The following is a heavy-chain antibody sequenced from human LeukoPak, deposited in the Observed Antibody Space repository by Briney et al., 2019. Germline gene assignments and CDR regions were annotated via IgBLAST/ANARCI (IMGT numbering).Heavy chain of an antibody. J-gene: IGHJ6*02. V-gene: IGHV1-8*01. Sequence: APVKVSCKASGYTFTSYDINWVRQATGQGLEWMGWMNPNSGNTGYAQKFQGRVTMTRNTSISTAYMELSSLRSEDTAVYYCARDLKYYYYYGMDVWGQGTTVTVSS. CDR1: GYTFTSYD. CDR2: MNPNSGNT. CDR3: ARDLKYYYYYGMDV.